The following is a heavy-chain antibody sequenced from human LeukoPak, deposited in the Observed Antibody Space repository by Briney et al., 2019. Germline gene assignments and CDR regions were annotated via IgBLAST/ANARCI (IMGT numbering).Heavy chain of an antibody. Sequence: SETPSLTCTVSGGSISSGTYYWSWIRQPAGKGLEWIGRIYTSGSTNYNPSLKSRVTISVDTSKNQFSLKLSSVTAADTAVYYCARDLGDWGQGTLVTVSS. CDR3: ARDLGD. V-gene: IGHV4-61*02. CDR2: IYTSGST. CDR1: GGSISSGTYY. D-gene: IGHD1-26*01. J-gene: IGHJ4*02.